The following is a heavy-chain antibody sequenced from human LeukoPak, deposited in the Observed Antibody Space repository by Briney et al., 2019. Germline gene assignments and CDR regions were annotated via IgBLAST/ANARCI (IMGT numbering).Heavy chain of an antibody. CDR2: INPSGGST. CDR3: ARDLTHSSSSSLGAFDI. D-gene: IGHD6-6*01. V-gene: IGHV1-46*01. CDR1: GYTFTSYY. J-gene: IGHJ3*02. Sequence: ASVKVSCKASGYTFTSYYMHWVRQAPGQGLEWMGIINPSGGSTSYAQKFQGRVTMTRDMSTSTVYMELSSLRSEDTAVYYCARDLTHSSSSSLGAFDIWGQGTMVTVSS.